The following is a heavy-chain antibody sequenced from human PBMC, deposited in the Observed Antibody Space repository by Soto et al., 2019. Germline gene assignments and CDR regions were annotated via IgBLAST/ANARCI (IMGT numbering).Heavy chain of an antibody. V-gene: IGHV3-21*01. CDR1: GFTFSSYT. J-gene: IGHJ6*02. Sequence: EVQLVESGGGLVKPGGSLRLSCAASGFTFSSYTMNWVRQAPGKGLEWVSSISRSGPHVQYAASLKARFTISGYKAKYLLYRQMDSLSVEDSAVYYCARDSVTTTYYYYGMDVWGPGTTVTVSS. CDR2: ISRSGPHV. CDR3: ARDSVTTTYYYYGMDV. D-gene: IGHD4-17*01.